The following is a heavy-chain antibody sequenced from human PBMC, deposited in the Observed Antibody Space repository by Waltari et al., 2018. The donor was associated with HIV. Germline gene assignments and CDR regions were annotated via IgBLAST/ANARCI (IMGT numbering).Heavy chain of an antibody. CDR3: ARNLVLLWFGELPDYFDY. J-gene: IGHJ4*01. V-gene: IGHV4-39*01. CDR2: IYYSGST. Sequence: QLQLQESGPGLVKPSETLSLNCTVCGGHITSRSYYWGWIRQPPGKGLEWIVSIYYSGSTYQNPSLKCRITISVDTSKNQFSLKLTSVTAADTAVYYCARNLVLLWFGELPDYFDYWGQGTLVTVSS. CDR1: GGHITSRSYY. D-gene: IGHD3-10*01.